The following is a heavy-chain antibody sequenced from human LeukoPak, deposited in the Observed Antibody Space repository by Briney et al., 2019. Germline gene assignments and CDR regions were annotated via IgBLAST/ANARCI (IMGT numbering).Heavy chain of an antibody. J-gene: IGHJ4*02. CDR2: TSFDGSNK. CDR1: GFTFTSYV. CDR3: AKCGYVGYDLFYFDY. V-gene: IGHV3-30*18. Sequence: PGGSLRLSCAASGFTFTSYVMHWVRQAPGKGLEWVAVTSFDGSNKYYADSVKGRSTISGDSSKNTLFLQMNSLRVEDTAVYYCAKCGYVGYDLFYFDYWGQGTLVTVSS. D-gene: IGHD5-12*01.